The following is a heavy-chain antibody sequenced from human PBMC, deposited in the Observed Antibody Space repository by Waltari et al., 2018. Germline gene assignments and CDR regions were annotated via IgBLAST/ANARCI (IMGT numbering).Heavy chain of an antibody. CDR1: GFSFSTYA. CDR3: AKNWGGYDY. CDR2: LSSSGDNT. J-gene: IGHJ4*02. V-gene: IGHV3-23*01. D-gene: IGHD3-3*01. Sequence: EVQLLESGGGLVQPGGSLRLSCAASGFSFSTYAMTWVRQAPGKGLEWVSALSSSGDNTYYTDSVKGRFTISRDNSKSTLYLHMNRLRAEDTAVYYCAKNWGGYDYWGQGTLVTVSS.